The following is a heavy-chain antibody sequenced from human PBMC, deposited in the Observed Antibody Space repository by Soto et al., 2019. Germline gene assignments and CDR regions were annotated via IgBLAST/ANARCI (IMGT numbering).Heavy chain of an antibody. CDR3: ARTYCTNTVCYSTEFDY. Sequence: VASVKVSCKASGYTFTNYAITWVRQAPGQGLEWMGWISAYNGNTNYAQNLQGRVTMTTDTSTSTAYMELRSLRSDDTAVFYCARTYCTNTVCYSTEFDYWGQGTLVTVSS. D-gene: IGHD2-8*01. CDR2: ISAYNGNT. CDR1: GYTFTNYA. V-gene: IGHV1-18*01. J-gene: IGHJ4*02.